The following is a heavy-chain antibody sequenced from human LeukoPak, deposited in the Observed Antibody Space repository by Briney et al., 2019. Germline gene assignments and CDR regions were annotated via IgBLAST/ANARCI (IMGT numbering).Heavy chain of an antibody. D-gene: IGHD6-19*01. V-gene: IGHV4-59*01. J-gene: IGHJ3*02. CDR1: GGSISSYY. CDR2: IYYSGST. CDR3: TYSSGWYGAFDI. Sequence: SETLSLTCTVSGGSISSYYWSWIRQPPGKGLEWIGYIYYSGSTNYNPSLKSRVTISVDTSKNQFSLKLSSVTAADTAVYYCTYSSGWYGAFDIWGQGTMVTVSS.